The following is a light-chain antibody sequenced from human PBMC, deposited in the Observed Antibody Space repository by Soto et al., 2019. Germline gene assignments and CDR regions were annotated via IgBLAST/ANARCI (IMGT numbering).Light chain of an antibody. CDR2: GAS. J-gene: IGKJ4*01. CDR1: QGISNY. Sequence: DIQMTQSPSSLSASVGDRDTITCRASQGISNYLAWYQQKPGKVPKLLIYGASTLQSGVPSRFSGSGSGTDFTLTISGLQPEDVATYYCQKYNSAPPLFGGGTRVEIK. V-gene: IGKV1-27*01. CDR3: QKYNSAPPL.